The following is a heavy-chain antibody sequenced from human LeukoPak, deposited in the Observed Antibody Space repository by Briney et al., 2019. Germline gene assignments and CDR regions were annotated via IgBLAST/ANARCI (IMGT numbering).Heavy chain of an antibody. CDR2: IYTSGST. D-gene: IGHD6-6*01. J-gene: IGHJ6*03. V-gene: IGHV4-4*09. CDR1: GGSISSYY. Sequence: PSETLSLTCTVSGGSISSYYWSWIRQPPGKGLEWIGYIYTSGSTNYNPSLKSRVTMSVDTSKNQFSLKLSSVTAADTAVYYCARQRGSGSSSSGYYYMDVWGKGTTVTVSS. CDR3: ARQRGSGSSSSGYYYMDV.